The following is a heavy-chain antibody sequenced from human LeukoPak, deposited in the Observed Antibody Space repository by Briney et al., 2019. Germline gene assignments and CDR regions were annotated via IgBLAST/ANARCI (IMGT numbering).Heavy chain of an antibody. CDR3: TRVQAGRSGLMDV. V-gene: IGHV3-11*06. Sequence: PGGSLRLSCAASGFTFSDYFMTWIRQAPGKGLEWVSEISSSRSYTSRSYTNYADSVKGRFTISRDNAKNTMYLQMNSLRAEDTALYYCTRVQAGRSGLMDVWGRGTTVTVSS. J-gene: IGHJ6*02. CDR2: ISS. D-gene: IGHD2-8*02. CDR1: GFTFSDYF.